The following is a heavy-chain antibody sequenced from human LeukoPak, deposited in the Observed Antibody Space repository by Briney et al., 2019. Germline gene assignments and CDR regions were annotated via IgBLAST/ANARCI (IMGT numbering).Heavy chain of an antibody. J-gene: IGHJ4*02. D-gene: IGHD3-9*01. CDR3: AKDLRYFDWLSSL. CDR1: GFTFSSYG. Sequence: GGSLRLSCAASGFTFSSYGMHWVRQAPGKGLEWVAFIRYDGSNKYYADSVKGRFTISRDNSKNTLYLQMNSLRAEDTAVYYRAKDLRYFDWLSSLWGQGTLVTVSS. V-gene: IGHV3-30*02. CDR2: IRYDGSNK.